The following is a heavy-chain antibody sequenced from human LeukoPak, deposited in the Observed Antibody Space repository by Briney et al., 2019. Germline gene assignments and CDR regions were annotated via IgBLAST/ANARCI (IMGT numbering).Heavy chain of an antibody. CDR2: IYYSGST. J-gene: IGHJ6*02. D-gene: IGHD5-18*01. V-gene: IGHV4-59*01. CDR1: GGSNSSYY. CDR3: ARAFVDTAMGHYYYYGMDV. Sequence: SETLSLTCTVSGGSNSSYYWSWIRQPPGKGLEWIGYIYYSGSTNYNPSLKSRVTISVDTSKNQFSLKLSSVTAADTAVYYCARAFVDTAMGHYYYYGMDVWGQGTTVTVSS.